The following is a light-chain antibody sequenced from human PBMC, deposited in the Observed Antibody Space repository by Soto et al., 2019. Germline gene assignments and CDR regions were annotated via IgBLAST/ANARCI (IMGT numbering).Light chain of an antibody. Sequence: EIVLTQSPGTLSLSPGERATLSCRASQSVSSSYLAWNQQKPGQAPRLLIYGASSRATGIPDRFSGSGSGTDFTLTISRLEPEDFAVYYCQKYGSSPYTFGQGTKLEIK. J-gene: IGKJ2*01. V-gene: IGKV3-20*01. CDR3: QKYGSSPYT. CDR2: GAS. CDR1: QSVSSSY.